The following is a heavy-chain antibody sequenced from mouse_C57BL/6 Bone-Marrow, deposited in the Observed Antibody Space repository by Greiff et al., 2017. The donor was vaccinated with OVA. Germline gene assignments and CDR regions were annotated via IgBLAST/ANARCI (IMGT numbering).Heavy chain of an antibody. D-gene: IGHD1-1*01. Sequence: QVQLQQSGAELVRPGTSVKVSCKASGYAFTNYLIEWVKQRPGQGLEWIGVINPGSGGTNYNEKFKGKATLTADKSSSTAYMQLSSLTSEDTASYCCARGGVHGSSPFAYWGQGTLVTVSA. CDR3: ARGGVHGSSPFAY. J-gene: IGHJ3*01. V-gene: IGHV1-54*01. CDR2: INPGSGGT. CDR1: GYAFTNYL.